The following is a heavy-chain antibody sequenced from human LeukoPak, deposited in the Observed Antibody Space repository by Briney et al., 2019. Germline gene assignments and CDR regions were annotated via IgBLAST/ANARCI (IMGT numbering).Heavy chain of an antibody. J-gene: IGHJ5*02. CDR1: GGSISSYY. Sequence: SETLSLTCTVSGGSISSYYWSWIRQPPGKGLEWIGYIYYSGSTNHNPTLKGRVTISVYTSKNQFSLKLISVTAADMAVYYCARDGAYYDILTGYPGGCFDPWGQGTLVTVSS. V-gene: IGHV4-59*01. CDR2: IYYSGST. D-gene: IGHD3-9*01. CDR3: ARDGAYYDILTGYPGGCFDP.